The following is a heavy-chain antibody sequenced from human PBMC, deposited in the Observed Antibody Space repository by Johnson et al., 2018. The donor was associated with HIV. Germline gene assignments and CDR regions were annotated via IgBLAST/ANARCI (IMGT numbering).Heavy chain of an antibody. V-gene: IGHV3-30-3*01. Sequence: VQLVESGGGVVQPGRSLRLSCAASGFTFNTYVMHWVRQAPGKGLQWVALMSYDGIKKYYADSVKGRFTISGDSSKNTVFLQMNSLRAEDTAVYYCAKVGATVITPRGEAFDIWGQGTMVTVSS. CDR3: AKVGATVITPRGEAFDI. J-gene: IGHJ3*02. D-gene: IGHD4-23*01. CDR1: GFTFNTYV. CDR2: MSYDGIKK.